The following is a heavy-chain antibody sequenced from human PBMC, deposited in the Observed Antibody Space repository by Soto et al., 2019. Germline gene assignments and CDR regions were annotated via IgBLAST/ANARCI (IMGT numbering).Heavy chain of an antibody. CDR2: ISAYNGNT. Sequence: ASVKVSCKASGYTFTSYGISWVRQAPGQGLEWMGWISAYNGNTNYAQKLQGRVTMTTDTSTSTAYMELRSLRSDDTAVYYCARGRSDLGATVFSFYYYGMDVWGQGTTVTVSS. CDR3: ARGRSDLGATVFSFYYYGMDV. J-gene: IGHJ6*02. D-gene: IGHD1-26*01. CDR1: GYTFTSYG. V-gene: IGHV1-18*04.